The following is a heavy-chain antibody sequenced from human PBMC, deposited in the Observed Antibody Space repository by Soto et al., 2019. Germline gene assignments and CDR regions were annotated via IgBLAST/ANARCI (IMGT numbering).Heavy chain of an antibody. CDR3: ARGSFCSGGSCYRVRWFDP. J-gene: IGHJ5*02. CDR2: MNPNSGNT. CDR1: GYTFTSYD. Sequence: ASVKVSCKVSGYTFTSYDINWVRQATGQGLEWMRWMNPNSGNTGYAQKFQGRVTMTRNTSISTAYMELSSLRSEDTAVYYCARGSFCSGGSCYRVRWFDPWGQGTLVTVSS. V-gene: IGHV1-8*01. D-gene: IGHD2-15*01.